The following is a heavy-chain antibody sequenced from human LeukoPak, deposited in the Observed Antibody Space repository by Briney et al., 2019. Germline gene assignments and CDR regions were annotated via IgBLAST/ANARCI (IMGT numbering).Heavy chain of an antibody. J-gene: IGHJ5*02. Sequence: SQTLSLTCTVSGGSISSGGYYWSWIRQHPGKGLEWIGYIYYSGSTYYNPSLKGRVTISVDTSKNQFSLKLSSVTAADTAVYYCARDYGDSGLGWFDPWGQGTLVTVSS. D-gene: IGHD4-17*01. V-gene: IGHV4-31*03. CDR3: ARDYGDSGLGWFDP. CDR2: IYYSGST. CDR1: GGSISSGGYY.